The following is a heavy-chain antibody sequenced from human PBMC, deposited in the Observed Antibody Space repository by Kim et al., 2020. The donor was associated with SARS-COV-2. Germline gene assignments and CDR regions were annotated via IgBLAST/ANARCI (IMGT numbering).Heavy chain of an antibody. CDR3: ASFTMIVVAPPGGY. Sequence: GGSLRLSCAASGFTFSSYSMNWVRQAPGKGLEWVSSISSSSSYIYYADSVKGRFTISRDNAKNSLYLQMNSLRAEDTAVYYCASFTMIVVAPPGGYWGQGTLVTVSS. J-gene: IGHJ4*02. V-gene: IGHV3-21*01. D-gene: IGHD3-22*01. CDR2: ISSSSSYI. CDR1: GFTFSSYS.